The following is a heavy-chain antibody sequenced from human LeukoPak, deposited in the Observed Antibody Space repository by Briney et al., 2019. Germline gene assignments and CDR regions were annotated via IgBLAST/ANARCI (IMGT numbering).Heavy chain of an antibody. V-gene: IGHV3-53*01. J-gene: IGHJ4*02. CDR3: ARYSSSWYRGEYYFDY. CDR2: IYSGGST. CDR1: GFTVNSNY. D-gene: IGHD6-13*01. Sequence: GGSLRLSCAASGFTVNSNYMSWVRQAPGKGLEWVSVIYSGGSTYYADSVKGRFTISRDNSKNTLYLQMNSLRAEDTAVYYCARYSSSWYRGEYYFDYWGQGTLVTVSS.